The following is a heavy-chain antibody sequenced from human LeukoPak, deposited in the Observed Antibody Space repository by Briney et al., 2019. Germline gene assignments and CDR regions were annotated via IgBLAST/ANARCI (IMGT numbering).Heavy chain of an antibody. V-gene: IGHV3-15*01. CDR3: TARGDTYYYDSSGYHESYFDY. CDR2: IKSKTEGGTT. CDR1: GFTFSNAW. Sequence: GGSLRLSCAASGFTFSNAWMSWVRQAPGKGLEWVGRIKSKTEGGTTDYAAPVKGRFTISRDDSKNTLYLQMNSLKTEDTAVYYCTARGDTYYYDSSGYHESYFDYWGQGTLVTVSS. J-gene: IGHJ4*02. D-gene: IGHD3-22*01.